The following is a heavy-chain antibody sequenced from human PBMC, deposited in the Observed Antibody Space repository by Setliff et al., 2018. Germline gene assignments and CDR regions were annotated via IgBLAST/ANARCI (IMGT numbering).Heavy chain of an antibody. CDR1: GFTFSSYA. Sequence: GGSLRLSCAASGFTFSSYAMSWVRQAPGKGLEWVSAISGSGGSTYYADSVKGRFTISRDNSKNTLYLQMNSLRAEDTAVYYCAKGGSVGATWIRGAFDIWGQGTMVTVSS. J-gene: IGHJ3*02. V-gene: IGHV3-23*01. CDR3: AKGGSVGATWIRGAFDI. CDR2: ISGSGGST. D-gene: IGHD1-26*01.